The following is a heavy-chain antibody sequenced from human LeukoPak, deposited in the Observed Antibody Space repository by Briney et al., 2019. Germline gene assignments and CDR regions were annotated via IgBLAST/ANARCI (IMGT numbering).Heavy chain of an antibody. J-gene: IGHJ6*03. D-gene: IGHD1-26*01. V-gene: IGHV6-1*01. CDR2: TYYRSNLYN. Sequence: PSQTLSLTCAISGDSVSSNSAAWNWIRQSPSRGLEWLGRTYYRSNLYNDYAVSVKSRITINPDTSKNQFSLQLNSVTPEDTAVYYCARGTLYVGATSYYYYYYMDVWGKGTSVTVSS. CDR3: ARGTLYVGATSYYYYYYMDV. CDR1: GDSVSSNSAA.